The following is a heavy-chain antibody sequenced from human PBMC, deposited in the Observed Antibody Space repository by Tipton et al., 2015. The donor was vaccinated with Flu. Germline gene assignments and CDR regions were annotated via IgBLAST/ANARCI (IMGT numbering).Heavy chain of an antibody. V-gene: IGHV4-4*01. CDR3: ARACGSGGNRWFDP. CDR1: GFTVSSNY. CDR2: IYYNGHI. D-gene: IGHD2-15*01. J-gene: IGHJ5*02. Sequence: GSLRLSCAASGFTVSSNYVMWVRQAPGKGLEWIGKIYYNGHIYYSPSLKSRVTISVDTSKDQSSLNLSSVTAADTAVYCCARACGSGGNRWFDPWGQGALVTVSS.